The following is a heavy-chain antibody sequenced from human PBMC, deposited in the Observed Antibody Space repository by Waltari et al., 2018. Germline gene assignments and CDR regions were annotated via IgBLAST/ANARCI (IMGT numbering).Heavy chain of an antibody. CDR3: ARKGRNSNYYGSGSYRYYGMDV. J-gene: IGHJ6*02. CDR1: GRSISSGSYY. D-gene: IGHD3-10*01. V-gene: IGHV4-61*09. CDR2: IYTSGST. Sequence: QVQLQESGPGLVKPSQTLSLTCTVSGRSISSGSYYWSWIRQPAGKGLECIGYIYTSGSTNYNPSLKSRVTISVDTSKNQFSLKLSSVTAADTAVYYCARKGRNSNYYGSGSYRYYGMDVWGQGTTVTVSS.